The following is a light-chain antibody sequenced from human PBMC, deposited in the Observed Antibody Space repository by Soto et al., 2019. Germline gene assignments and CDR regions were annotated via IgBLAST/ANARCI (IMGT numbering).Light chain of an antibody. Sequence: QSVLTQPPSASGTPGQRVTISCSGSSSNIGSNTVNWNQQLPGTAPKVLIYSNNQRPSGVPDRFSGSKSGTSASLAISGLQSEDEADYYCAAWDDSLKGVVFGGGTKLTVL. CDR2: SNN. J-gene: IGLJ2*01. CDR3: AAWDDSLKGVV. CDR1: SSNIGSNT. V-gene: IGLV1-44*01.